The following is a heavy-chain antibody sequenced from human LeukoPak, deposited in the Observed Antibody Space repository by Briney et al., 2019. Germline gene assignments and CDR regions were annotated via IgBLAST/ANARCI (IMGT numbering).Heavy chain of an antibody. CDR2: INHSGST. CDR1: GGSFSGYY. D-gene: IGHD6-13*01. CDR3: AKDYGVSSSWSSYYFDY. J-gene: IGHJ4*02. V-gene: IGHV4-34*01. Sequence: SETLSLTCAVYGGSFSGYYWSWIRQPPGKGLEWIGEINHSGSTNYNPSLKSRVTISVDTSKNQFSLKLSSVTAADMALYYCAKDYGVSSSWSSYYFDYWGQGTLVTVSS.